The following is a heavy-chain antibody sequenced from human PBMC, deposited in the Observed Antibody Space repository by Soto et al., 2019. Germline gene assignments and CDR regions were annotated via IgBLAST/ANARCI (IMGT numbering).Heavy chain of an antibody. CDR2: IYYSGST. Sequence: WETLSLTCTVSGGSISSYYWSWIRQPPGKGLESIGYIYYSGSTNYNPSLRSRVTISVDTSKNQFSLKLSSVTAADTAVYYCARVSRSCGGDCYSGGYYYYGMDVWGQGTTVTVSS. CDR3: ARVSRSCGGDCYSGGYYYYGMDV. CDR1: GGSISSYY. D-gene: IGHD2-21*02. V-gene: IGHV4-59*01. J-gene: IGHJ6*02.